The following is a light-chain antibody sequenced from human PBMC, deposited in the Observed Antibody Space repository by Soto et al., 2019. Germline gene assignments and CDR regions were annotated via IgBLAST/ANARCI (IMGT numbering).Light chain of an antibody. CDR2: KDS. J-gene: IGLJ3*02. Sequence: SYELTQPPSVSVSPGQTARITCSGDALPKQYAYWYQQKPGQAPVLVIYKDSERPSGIPERFSGSSSGTTVTLTISGVQAEDEADYYCQSADSSGTWVIGRGTKLTVL. CDR1: ALPKQY. V-gene: IGLV3-25*03. CDR3: QSADSSGTWV.